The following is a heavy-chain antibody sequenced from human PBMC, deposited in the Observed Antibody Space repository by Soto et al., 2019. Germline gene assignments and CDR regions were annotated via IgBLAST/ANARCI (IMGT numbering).Heavy chain of an antibody. CDR1: GYPVTAYY. V-gene: IGHV1-2*02. Sequence: QLHLVQSGAVVKKPGASVTVSCSASGYPVTAYYMHWVRQAPGRGLEWMGGINPATGAAKYTQTFQGRVTMNRDTSMSTVFMELSGLPSEDTAVFYCARGGGVGVAGSAAFDMWGQGTLVTVSS. D-gene: IGHD3-3*01. J-gene: IGHJ3*02. CDR2: INPATGAA. CDR3: ARGGGVGVAGSAAFDM.